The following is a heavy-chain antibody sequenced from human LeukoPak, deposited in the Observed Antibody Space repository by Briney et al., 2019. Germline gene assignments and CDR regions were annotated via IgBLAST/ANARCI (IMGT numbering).Heavy chain of an antibody. J-gene: IGHJ6*02. CDR1: GYTFTGHY. D-gene: IGHD3-3*01. CDR2: INPNSGGT. V-gene: IGHV1-2*02. CDR3: ATQYYDFWSGPRYFYYGMDV. Sequence: ASVKVSCKASGYTFTGHYMHWVRQAPGQGLEWMGWINPNSGGTNYAQKLQGRVTMTRDTSISTAYMDLSSLRSDDTAVYYCATQYYDFWSGPRYFYYGMDVWGQGTTVTVSS.